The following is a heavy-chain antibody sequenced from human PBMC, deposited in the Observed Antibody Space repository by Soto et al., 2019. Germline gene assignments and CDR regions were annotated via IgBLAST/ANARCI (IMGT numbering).Heavy chain of an antibody. CDR3: ARDAKLHAFDM. Sequence: GASVKVSCKASGGTFSSYAISWVRQAPGQGLEWMGGIIPIFGTANYAQKFQGRVTITADESTSTAYMELSSLRSEDTAVYCWARDAKLHAFDMWGQGTMVTVSS. CDR2: IIPIFGTA. D-gene: IGHD2-15*01. J-gene: IGHJ3*02. V-gene: IGHV1-69*13. CDR1: GGTFSSYA.